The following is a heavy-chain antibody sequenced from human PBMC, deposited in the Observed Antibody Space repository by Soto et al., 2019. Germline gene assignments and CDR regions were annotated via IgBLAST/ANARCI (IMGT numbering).Heavy chain of an antibody. CDR3: ARDFLAVVVAVTPDGYYYGMDG. CDR1: GGTFSSYA. Sequence: SVKVSCKASGGTFSSYAISWVRQAPGQGLEWMGGIIPIFGTANYAQKFQGRVTITADESTSTAYMELSSLRSEDTAVYYCARDFLAVVVAVTPDGYYYGMDGWGPGTTVTVSS. CDR2: IIPIFGTA. J-gene: IGHJ6*02. V-gene: IGHV1-69*13. D-gene: IGHD2-15*01.